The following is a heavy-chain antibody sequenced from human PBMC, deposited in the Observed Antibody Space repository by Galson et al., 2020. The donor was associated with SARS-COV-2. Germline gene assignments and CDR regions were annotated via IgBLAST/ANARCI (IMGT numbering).Heavy chain of an antibody. CDR1: GGSISSYY. J-gene: IGHJ3*02. D-gene: IGHD2-15*01. CDR2: IYYSGST. CDR3: ARVGRVAAIRGHDAFDS. Sequence: ASETLSLTCTVSGGSISSYYWSWIRQPPGKGLEWIGYIYYSGSTNYNPSLKSRVTISVDTSKNQFSLKLSSVTAADTAVYYCARVGRVAAIRGHDAFDSWGQGTMVTVSS. V-gene: IGHV4-59*01.